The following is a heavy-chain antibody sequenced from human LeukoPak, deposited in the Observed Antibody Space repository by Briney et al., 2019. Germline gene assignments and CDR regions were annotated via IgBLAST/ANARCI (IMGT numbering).Heavy chain of an antibody. J-gene: IGHJ4*02. Sequence: EASVKVSCKASGYTFTSYGISWVRQAPGQGLEWMGWISAYNGNTNYAQKFQGRVTITADESTSTAYMELSSLRSEDTAVYYCATPRGYSYEFDYWGQGTLVTVSS. CDR1: GYTFTSYG. CDR2: ISAYNGNT. CDR3: ATPRGYSYEFDY. V-gene: IGHV1-18*01. D-gene: IGHD5-18*01.